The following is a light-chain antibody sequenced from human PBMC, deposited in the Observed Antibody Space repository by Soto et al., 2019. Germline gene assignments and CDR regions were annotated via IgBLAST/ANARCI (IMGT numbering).Light chain of an antibody. J-gene: IGKJ1*01. CDR3: QQYNNWPT. V-gene: IGKV3-15*01. CDR2: GVS. Sequence: EIVLTQSPGTLSLSPEQRATLSCRASQRLSASDIAWYQQKPGQAPKCLIYGVSTRATGIPARFSGSGSETEFTLTIISLQSEDFAVYYCQQYNNWPTFGQGTKVDI. CDR1: QRLSASD.